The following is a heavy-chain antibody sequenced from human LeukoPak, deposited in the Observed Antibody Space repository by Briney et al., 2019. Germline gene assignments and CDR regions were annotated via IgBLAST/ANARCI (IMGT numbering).Heavy chain of an antibody. V-gene: IGHV5-51*01. CDR3: ARPRRAERDEDF. J-gene: IGHJ4*02. CDR2: INPGDTNI. CDR1: GYSFATYR. D-gene: IGHD1-1*01. Sequence: GESLKISCKASGYSFATYRIGWVRQMPGKGLEWMGMINPGDTNIAYSPSFQGQVTISADRSISTAYLQWSSLKASDTAMYYCARPRRAERDEDFWGQGALVTVSS.